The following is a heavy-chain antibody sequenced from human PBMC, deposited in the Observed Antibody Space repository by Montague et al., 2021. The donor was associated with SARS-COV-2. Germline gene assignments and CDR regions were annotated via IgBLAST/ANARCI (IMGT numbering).Heavy chain of an antibody. CDR2: IYYSGST. D-gene: IGHD3-9*01. J-gene: IGHJ6*02. CDR3: ARTTYFDLASIYYYVIDV. Sequence: SDPLSLPFPFSGGSINNYYWSWIRQPPGRGLEWIGYIYYSGSTEYSPSLKSRVTMSIDTSKNQFSLRLNSGTAADTAVYFCARTTYFDLASIYYYVIDVWGQGTTVTVSS. V-gene: IGHV4-59*08. CDR1: GGSINNYY.